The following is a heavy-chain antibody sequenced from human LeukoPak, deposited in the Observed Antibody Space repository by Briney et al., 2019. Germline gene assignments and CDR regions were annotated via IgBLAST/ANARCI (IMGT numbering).Heavy chain of an antibody. D-gene: IGHD3-22*01. Sequence: PSETLSLTCTVSGGSISSYCWSWIRQPPGKGLEWIGYIYYSGSTNYNPSLKSRVTISVDTSKNQFSLKLSSVTAADTAVYYCARIGSSGYCDYWGQGTLVTVSS. CDR3: ARIGSSGYCDY. J-gene: IGHJ4*02. CDR2: IYYSGST. CDR1: GGSISSYC. V-gene: IGHV4-59*01.